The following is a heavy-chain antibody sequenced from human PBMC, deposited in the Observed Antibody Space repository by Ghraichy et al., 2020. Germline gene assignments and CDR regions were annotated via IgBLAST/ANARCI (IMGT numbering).Heavy chain of an antibody. V-gene: IGHV4-59*01. CDR1: GGSISSYY. CDR2: IYYSGST. D-gene: IGHD3-22*01. CDR3: ARVLRGYYPYYYYGMDV. Sequence: SETLSLTCTVSGGSISSYYWSWIRQPPGKGLEWIGYIYYSGSTNYNPSLKSRVTISVDTSKNQFSLKLSSVTAADTAVYYCARVLRGYYPYYYYGMDVWGQGTTVTVSS. J-gene: IGHJ6*02.